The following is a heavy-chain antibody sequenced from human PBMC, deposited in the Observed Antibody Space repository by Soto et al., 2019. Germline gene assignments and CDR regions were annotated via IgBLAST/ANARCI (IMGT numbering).Heavy chain of an antibody. J-gene: IGHJ5*02. V-gene: IGHV1-18*01. CDR3: ARDITHYPARSDP. Sequence: QVQLVQSGAEVKKLGASVKVSCKASGYTFTSYGISWVRQAPGQGLEWMGWISAYNGNTNYAQKLQGRVTMTTHTATSTAYVELSSMRSDVTDVYYWARDITHYPARSDPWGQGTLVTVSS. CDR2: ISAYNGNT. CDR1: GYTFTSYG. D-gene: IGHD1-20*01.